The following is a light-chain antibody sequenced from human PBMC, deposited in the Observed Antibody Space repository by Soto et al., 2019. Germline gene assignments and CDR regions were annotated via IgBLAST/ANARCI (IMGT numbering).Light chain of an antibody. J-gene: IGLJ2*01. Sequence: QSVLTQPASVSGSPGQSITISCSGASADIGDSKYVSWYQQHPGKVPKLIIFEVTDRPSGVSDRFSGSKSGNTASLTISGLQAEDEADYYCSSYTSRNTLVFGGGTKVTVL. CDR2: EVT. CDR1: SADIGDSKY. V-gene: IGLV2-14*01. CDR3: SSYTSRNTLV.